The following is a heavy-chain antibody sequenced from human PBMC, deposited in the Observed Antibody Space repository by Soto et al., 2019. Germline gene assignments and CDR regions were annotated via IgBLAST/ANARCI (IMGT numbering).Heavy chain of an antibody. CDR2: INHRERV. J-gene: IGHJ5*01. V-gene: IGHV4-34*01. D-gene: IGHD3-22*01. CDR3: STRAYDTNGYYRFDP. Sequence: SETLSLTCAFYGGSFSGHSWTWIRQSPGKVMEWIGDINHRERVNSTPSLKSRVTISPDTSKNQFSLTLSAVTAADTAMYYCSTRAYDTNGYYRFDPWVQGTLVTVSS. CDR1: GGSFSGHS.